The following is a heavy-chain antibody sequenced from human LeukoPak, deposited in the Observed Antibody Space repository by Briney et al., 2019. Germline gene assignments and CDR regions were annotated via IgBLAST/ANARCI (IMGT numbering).Heavy chain of an antibody. D-gene: IGHD3-22*01. J-gene: IGHJ4*02. V-gene: IGHV3-23*01. CDR3: ATYYYDSSGSYYFDY. Sequence: GGSLRLSCAAPGFTFSSYAMSWVRQAPGKGLEWVSAISGSGGSTYYADSVKGRFTISRDNSKNTLYLQMNSLRAEDTAVYYCATYYYDSSGSYYFDYWGQGTLVTVSS. CDR2: ISGSGGST. CDR1: GFTFSSYA.